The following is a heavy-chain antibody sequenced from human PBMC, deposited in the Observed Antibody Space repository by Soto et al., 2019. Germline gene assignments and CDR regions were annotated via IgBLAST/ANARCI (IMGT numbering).Heavy chain of an antibody. D-gene: IGHD3-10*01. CDR3: ARVSLRFGELLKY. Sequence: GGSLRLSCAASGFTFNSYWMHWVRQAPGKGLVWVSRINSDGSSTSYADPVKGRFTISRDNAKNTLYLQMNSLRAEDTAVYYCARVSLRFGELLKYWGQGTLVTVSS. V-gene: IGHV3-74*01. CDR1: GFTFNSYW. J-gene: IGHJ4*02. CDR2: INSDGSST.